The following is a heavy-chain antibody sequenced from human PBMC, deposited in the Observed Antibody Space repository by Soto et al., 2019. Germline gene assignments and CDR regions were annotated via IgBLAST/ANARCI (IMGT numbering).Heavy chain of an antibody. CDR2: IFNSGTT. J-gene: IGHJ4*02. V-gene: IGHV4-31*03. Sequence: SETLSLTCTFSCVSIISGGYYWTWIRQPPGKGLEWMGYIFNSGTTFYNPSLTSRLSISMDTSGNHFSLELRSVTAADTAVYYCALALGPTTGLDYWGQGTLVTVSS. CDR3: ALALGPTTGLDY. D-gene: IGHD1-26*01. CDR1: CVSIISGGYY.